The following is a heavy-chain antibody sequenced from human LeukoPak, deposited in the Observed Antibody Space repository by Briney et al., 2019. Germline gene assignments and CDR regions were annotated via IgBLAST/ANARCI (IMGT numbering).Heavy chain of an antibody. V-gene: IGHV5-51*01. CDR1: GYRLATDW. CDR2: ILPADSPS. D-gene: IGHD2-21*02. J-gene: IGHJ4*02. CDR3: ERHWRDWYSIDY. Sequence: GESLKISGQRSGYRLATDWIGSVRQLPGRGLEWMGLILPADSPSSDRPSFHGEPTSSANRSITPACLKSSSIEASDKAMYHCERHWRDWYSIDYWGQGTLVAVSS.